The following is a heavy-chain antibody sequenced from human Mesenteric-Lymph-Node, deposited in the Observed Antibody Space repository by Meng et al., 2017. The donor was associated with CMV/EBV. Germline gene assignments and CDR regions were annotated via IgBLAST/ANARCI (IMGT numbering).Heavy chain of an antibody. CDR3: ARGRGYVALFDI. CDR1: GGSFSGYY. J-gene: IGHJ3*02. Sequence: SETLSLTCAVYGGSFSGYYWSWIRQPPGKGLEWIGYVYNSGNTNYNPSLKSRVTISVDTSKNQFSLKLSSVTAADTAVYYCARGRGYVALFDIWGQGTMVTVSS. D-gene: IGHD5-12*01. CDR2: VYNSGNT. V-gene: IGHV4-59*01.